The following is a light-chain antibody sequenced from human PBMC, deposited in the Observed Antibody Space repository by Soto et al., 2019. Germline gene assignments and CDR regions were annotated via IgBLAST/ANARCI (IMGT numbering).Light chain of an antibody. V-gene: IGLV1-36*01. Sequence: QSVLTQPPSVSEAPGQRVAISCSGSNVGNKPVNWYQHLPGKAPKLLLYYDDMLSSGVSDRFSGSKSGTSASLAISGLQYDDEGDYYCEIWDDSVDGWVFGGGTKLTVL. CDR2: YDD. J-gene: IGLJ3*02. CDR3: EIWDDSVDGWV. CDR1: NVGNKP.